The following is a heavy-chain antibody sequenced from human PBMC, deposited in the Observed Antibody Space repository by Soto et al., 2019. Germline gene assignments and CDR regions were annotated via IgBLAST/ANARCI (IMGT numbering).Heavy chain of an antibody. Sequence: GESLKISCKGSGYSFTSYWIGWVRQMPGKGLEWMGIIYPGDSDTRYAASVKGRFTISRDDSKSIAYLQMNSLKTEDTAVYYCTSTFIAARLQYYYYGMDVWGQGTTVTVSS. J-gene: IGHJ6*02. V-gene: IGHV5-51*01. CDR1: GYSFTSYW. D-gene: IGHD6-6*01. CDR3: TSTFIAARLQYYYYGMDV. CDR2: IYPGDSDT.